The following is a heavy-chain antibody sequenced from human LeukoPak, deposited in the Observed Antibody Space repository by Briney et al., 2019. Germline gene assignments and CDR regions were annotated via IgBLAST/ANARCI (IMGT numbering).Heavy chain of an antibody. CDR1: GGSISSYY. J-gene: IGHJ3*02. D-gene: IGHD3-22*01. CDR2: IYYSGST. Sequence: SETLSLTCTVSGGSISSYYWSWIRQPPGKGLEWIGYIYYSGSTNYNPSLKSRVTISVDTSKDQFSLKLSSMTAADTAVYYCARHKGSSLYYDSSGPDAFDIWGQGTMVTVSS. V-gene: IGHV4-59*08. CDR3: ARHKGSSLYYDSSGPDAFDI.